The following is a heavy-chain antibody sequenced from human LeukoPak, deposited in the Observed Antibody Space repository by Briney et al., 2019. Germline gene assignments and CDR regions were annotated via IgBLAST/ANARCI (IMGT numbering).Heavy chain of an antibody. Sequence: GGSLRLSCAASGFTFSSYSMNWVRQAPGKGLEWVSSISSSSSYIYYADSVKGRFTISRDNAKNSLYLQMNSLRAEDTAVYYCARALATHYYDSSGYYCDYWGQGTLVTVSS. CDR3: ARALATHYYDSSGYYCDY. V-gene: IGHV3-21*01. CDR2: ISSSSSYI. CDR1: GFTFSSYS. D-gene: IGHD3-22*01. J-gene: IGHJ4*02.